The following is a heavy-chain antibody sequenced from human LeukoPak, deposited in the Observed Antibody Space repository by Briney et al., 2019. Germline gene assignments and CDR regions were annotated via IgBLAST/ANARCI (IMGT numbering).Heavy chain of an antibody. CDR3: ARSPNSSGWYTY. CDR2: FYYSGST. CDR1: GGSVSSGSYY. Sequence: SQTLSLTCTVSGGSVSSGSYYWNWIRQPPGKGLEWIGYFYYSGSTNYNPSLKSRVTISLDTSKNQFSLKLSSVTAADTAVYYCARSPNSSGWYTYWGQGTLVTVSS. V-gene: IGHV4-61*01. D-gene: IGHD6-19*01. J-gene: IGHJ4*02.